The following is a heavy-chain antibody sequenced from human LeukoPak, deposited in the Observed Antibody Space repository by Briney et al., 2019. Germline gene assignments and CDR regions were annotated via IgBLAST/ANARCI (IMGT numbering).Heavy chain of an antibody. CDR3: AIHTPPWDGGNSWLDY. J-gene: IGHJ4*02. CDR1: GGSISSYY. CDR2: IYTSGST. Sequence: SETLSLTCTLSGGSISSYYWSWIRQPPGKGLEWIGYIYTSGSTNYNPSLKSRVTISVDTSKNQFSLKLSSVTAADTGVYYCAIHTPPWDGGNSWLDYWGQGTLVTVSS. D-gene: IGHD4-23*01. V-gene: IGHV4-4*09.